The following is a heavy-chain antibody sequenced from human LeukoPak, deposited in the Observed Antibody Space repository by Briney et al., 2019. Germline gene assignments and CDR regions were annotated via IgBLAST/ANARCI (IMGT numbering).Heavy chain of an antibody. D-gene: IGHD4-23*01. CDR1: GFTVSSNY. CDR2: ISSSSSYI. CDR3: ASEDYGGNGAFDI. V-gene: IGHV3-21*01. Sequence: GGSLRLSCAASGFTVSSNYMSWVRQAPGKGLEWVSSISSSSSYIYYADSVKGRFTISRDNAKNSLYLQMNSLRAEDTAVYYCASEDYGGNGAFDIWGQGTMVTVSS. J-gene: IGHJ3*02.